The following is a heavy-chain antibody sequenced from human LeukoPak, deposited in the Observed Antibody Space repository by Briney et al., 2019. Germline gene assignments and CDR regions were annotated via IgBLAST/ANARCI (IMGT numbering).Heavy chain of an antibody. D-gene: IGHD1-26*01. Sequence: SETLSLTCTVSGGSISSGSYYWSWIRQPAGKGLEWIGRIYTSGSTNYNPSLKSRVTISVDMSKNQFSLKLSSVTAADTAVYYCASTRAVGATQYYFDYWGQGTLVTVSS. V-gene: IGHV4-61*02. J-gene: IGHJ4*02. CDR1: GGSISSGSYY. CDR2: IYTSGST. CDR3: ASTRAVGATQYYFDY.